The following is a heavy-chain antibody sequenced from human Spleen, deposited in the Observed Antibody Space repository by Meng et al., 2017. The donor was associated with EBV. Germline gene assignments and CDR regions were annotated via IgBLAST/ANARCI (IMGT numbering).Heavy chain of an antibody. V-gene: IGHV3-74*01. Sequence: VQVVESRGTLIQPGGSLVLSCAAYEFARSRYWMHWVRQAPGQGLLWVSRINEHGSITNYADSVKGRFTISRDNAKNTLYLQMTSLRPEDTGVYFCSRDLAGSDDFWGQGTLVTVSS. CDR2: INEHGSIT. D-gene: IGHD1-14*01. J-gene: IGHJ4*02. CDR1: EFARSRYW. CDR3: SRDLAGSDDF.